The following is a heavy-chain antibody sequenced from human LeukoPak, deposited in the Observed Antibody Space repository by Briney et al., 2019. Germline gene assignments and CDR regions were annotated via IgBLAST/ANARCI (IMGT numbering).Heavy chain of an antibody. D-gene: IGHD1-26*01. CDR1: GFTFSSYA. J-gene: IGHJ4*02. CDR3: AKGSTLRLGPTVEYYFDN. V-gene: IGHV3-23*01. Sequence: GGSLRLSCAASGFTFSSYAMNWVRQAPGKGLEWVSGIIGSGGSTYYADSVKGRLTISRDNSKNTLYLQMNSLRAEDTAVYYCAKGSTLRLGPTVEYYFDNWGQGTLVTVSS. CDR2: IIGSGGST.